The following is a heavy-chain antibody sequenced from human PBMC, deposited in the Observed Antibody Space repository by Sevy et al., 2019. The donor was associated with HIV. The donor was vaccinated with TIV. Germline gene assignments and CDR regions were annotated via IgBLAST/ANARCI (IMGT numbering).Heavy chain of an antibody. J-gene: IGHJ4*02. CDR1: DGSMSSYY. CDR3: ARGTRDGYNLYFDS. Sequence: SETLSLTCTVSDGSMSSYYWSWIRQPPGNGLEWIGYIYYNGNTNYNPSLESRVTMSIHTSMKQFSLKLRSVTAADTAMYYCARGTRDGYNLYFDSWGQGTLVTVSS. D-gene: IGHD5-12*01. CDR2: IYYNGNT. V-gene: IGHV4-59*01.